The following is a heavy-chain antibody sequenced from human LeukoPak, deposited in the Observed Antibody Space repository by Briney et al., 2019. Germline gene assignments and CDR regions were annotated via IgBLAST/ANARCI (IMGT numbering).Heavy chain of an antibody. CDR2: IYYSGTT. V-gene: IGHV4-59*08. CDR1: GGSISSYY. Sequence: SETLSLTCTVSGGSISSYYWSWIRQPPGKGLEWIGYIYYSGTTNYNPSLKSRVTISVDTSKNQFSLKLSSVTAADTAVYYCARRAVAGFFDYWGQGTLVTVSS. D-gene: IGHD6-19*01. J-gene: IGHJ4*02. CDR3: ARRAVAGFFDY.